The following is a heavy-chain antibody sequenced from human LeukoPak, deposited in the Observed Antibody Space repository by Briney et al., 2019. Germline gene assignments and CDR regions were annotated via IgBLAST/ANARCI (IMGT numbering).Heavy chain of an antibody. V-gene: IGHV1-69*05. J-gene: IGHJ5*02. CDR3: ASGGSSSSNWFDP. CDR2: IIPIFGTA. CDR1: GGTFSSYA. D-gene: IGHD6-6*01. Sequence: SVKVSCKASGGTFSSYAISWVRQAPGQGLEWMGGIIPIFGTANYAQKFRGRVTITTDESTSTAYMELSSLRSEDTAVYYCASGGSSSSNWFDPWGQGTLVTVSS.